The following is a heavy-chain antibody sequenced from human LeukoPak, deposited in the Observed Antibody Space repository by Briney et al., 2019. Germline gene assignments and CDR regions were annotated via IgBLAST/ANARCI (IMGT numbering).Heavy chain of an antibody. D-gene: IGHD3-22*01. V-gene: IGHV3-30*02. CDR1: GFTFSSYG. J-gene: IGHJ4*02. CDR3: AKEDYYDSSGPIH. Sequence: GGSLRLSCAASGFTFSSYGMHWVRQAPGKGLEWVAFIRYDGSNKYYADSVKGRFTISRDNSKNTLYLQMNSLRAEDTAVYYCAKEDYYDSSGPIHWGQGTLVTVSS. CDR2: IRYDGSNK.